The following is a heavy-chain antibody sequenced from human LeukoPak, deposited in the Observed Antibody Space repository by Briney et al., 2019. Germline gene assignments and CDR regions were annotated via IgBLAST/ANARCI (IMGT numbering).Heavy chain of an antibody. J-gene: IGHJ4*02. CDR2: IYYSGST. CDR1: GGSISSSSYY. V-gene: IGHV4-39*07. CDR3: ARDVYDFWSGYYLAYFDY. D-gene: IGHD3-3*01. Sequence: SETLSLTCTVSGGSISSSSYYWGRIRQPPGKGLEWIGSIYYSGSTYYNPSLKSRVTISVDTSKNQFSLKLSSVTAADTAVYYCARDVYDFWSGYYLAYFDYWGQGTLVTVSS.